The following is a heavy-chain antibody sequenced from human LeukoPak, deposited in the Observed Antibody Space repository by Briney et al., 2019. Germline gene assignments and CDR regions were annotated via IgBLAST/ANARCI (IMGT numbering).Heavy chain of an antibody. Sequence: KPSETLSLTCTVSGGSISSGGYYWSWIRQPPGKGLEWIGYIYHSGSTYYNPSLKSRVTISVDRSKNQFSLKLSSVTAADTAVYYCARERGRYFDWLSGGGFDYWGQGTLVTVSS. V-gene: IGHV4-30-2*01. CDR3: ARERGRYFDWLSGGGFDY. CDR2: IYHSGST. J-gene: IGHJ4*02. CDR1: GGSISSGGYY. D-gene: IGHD3-9*01.